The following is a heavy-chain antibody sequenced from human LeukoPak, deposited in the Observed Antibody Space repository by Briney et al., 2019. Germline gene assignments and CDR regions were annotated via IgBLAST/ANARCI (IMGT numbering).Heavy chain of an antibody. CDR1: GGSISNYY. Sequence: PSETLSLTCTVSGGSISNYYWSWIRQSAGKRLEWIGRIYISGSTNYNPSLKSRVTMSVDTSKNQFSLKLSSVTAADTALYYCARGNYCSGGSCSVFYFDYWGQGTLATVSS. V-gene: IGHV4-4*07. CDR3: ARGNYCSGGSCSVFYFDY. D-gene: IGHD2-15*01. J-gene: IGHJ4*02. CDR2: IYISGST.